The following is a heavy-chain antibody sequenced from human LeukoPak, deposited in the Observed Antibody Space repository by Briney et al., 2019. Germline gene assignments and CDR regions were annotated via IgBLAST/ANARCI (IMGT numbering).Heavy chain of an antibody. CDR3: AGGHYFDY. CDR2: ISSSSSTI. CDR1: GFTFSSYS. D-gene: IGHD3-16*01. V-gene: IGHV3-48*04. Sequence: GGSLRLSCAASGFTFSSYSMNWVRQAPGKGLEWVSYISSSSSTIYYADSVKGRFTISRDNAKNSLYLQMNSLRAEDTAVYYCAGGHYFDYWGQGTLVTVSS. J-gene: IGHJ4*02.